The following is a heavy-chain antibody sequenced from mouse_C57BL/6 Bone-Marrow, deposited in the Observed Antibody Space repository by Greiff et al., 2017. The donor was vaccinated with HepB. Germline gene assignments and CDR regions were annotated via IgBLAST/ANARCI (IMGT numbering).Heavy chain of an antibody. CDR1: GFSLTSYG. CDR3: ASYYYGSSGGLYYAMDY. J-gene: IGHJ4*01. CDR2: IWSGGST. Sequence: VMLVESGPGLVQPSQSLSITCTVSGFSLTSYGVHWVRQSPGKGLEWLGVIWSGGSTDYNAAFMSRLSITKDNSKSQVFFKMNSLQADDTAIYYCASYYYGSSGGLYYAMDYWGQGTSVTVSS. D-gene: IGHD1-1*01. V-gene: IGHV2-5*01.